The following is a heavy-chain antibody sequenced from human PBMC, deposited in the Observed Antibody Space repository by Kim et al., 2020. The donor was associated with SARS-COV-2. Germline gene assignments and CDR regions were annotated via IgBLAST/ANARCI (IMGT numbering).Heavy chain of an antibody. Sequence: ASVKVSCKASGYTFSSYYMHWVRQAPGQGLEWMGIISPSGGSTSYAQKFQGRVIMTRDTSTSTVYMELSSLRSEDTAVYYCATKPPRAEWPPAFDIWGQG. J-gene: IGHJ3*02. CDR3: ATKPPRAEWPPAFDI. V-gene: IGHV1-46*01. D-gene: IGHD3-3*01. CDR2: ISPSGGST. CDR1: GYTFSSYY.